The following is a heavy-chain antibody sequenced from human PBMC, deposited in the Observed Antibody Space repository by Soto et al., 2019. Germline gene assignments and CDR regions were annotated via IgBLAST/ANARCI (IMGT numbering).Heavy chain of an antibody. V-gene: IGHV4-59*01. CDR2: IYYSGAT. Sequence: SETLSLTCTVSAGSISSYYWSWIRQPPGKGLEWIGYIYYSGATSYNPSLKSRVTMSVDTSKNQFSLNMASVTAADTAFYYCARGAVPAAYLFYFDYWGQGALVTVS. CDR1: AGSISSYY. CDR3: ARGAVPAAYLFYFDY. D-gene: IGHD2-2*01. J-gene: IGHJ4*02.